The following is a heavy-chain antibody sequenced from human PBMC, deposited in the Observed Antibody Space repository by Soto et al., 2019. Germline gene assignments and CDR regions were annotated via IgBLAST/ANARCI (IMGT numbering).Heavy chain of an antibody. CDR1: GYSFTSYW. V-gene: IGHV5-51*01. D-gene: IGHD3-3*01. Sequence: GGSLKISCKGSGYSFTSYWIGWVRQMPGKGLEWMGIIYPGDSDTRYSPSFQGQVTISADKSISTAYLQWSSLKASDTAMYYCARTYYDFWIGYPISYYYYYGMDVWGQGTTVTVSS. J-gene: IGHJ6*02. CDR3: ARTYYDFWIGYPISYYYYYGMDV. CDR2: IYPGDSDT.